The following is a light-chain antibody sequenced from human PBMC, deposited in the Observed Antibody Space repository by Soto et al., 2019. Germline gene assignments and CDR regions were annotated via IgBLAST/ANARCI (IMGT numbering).Light chain of an antibody. Sequence: DIQLTQSPSFLSAALGDRVTITCRASQGISSYLAWYQQKPGNVPKLLIYAASTLQSGVPSRFSGSGFGTQFTLTISSLQPEDFATYYCQQVNSFPITFGQGTRRRL. CDR1: QGISSY. CDR3: QQVNSFPIT. V-gene: IGKV1-9*01. J-gene: IGKJ5*01. CDR2: AAS.